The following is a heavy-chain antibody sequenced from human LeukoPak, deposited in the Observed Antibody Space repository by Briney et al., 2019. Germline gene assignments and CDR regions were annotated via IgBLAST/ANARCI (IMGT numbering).Heavy chain of an antibody. J-gene: IGHJ4*02. D-gene: IGHD3-10*01. V-gene: IGHV3-48*01. CDR3: ARDPYGSGSYYPS. CDR2: ISSSSSSI. Sequence: PGGSLRLSCAASGFTFSSYSMNWVRQAPGKGLEWVSYISSSSSSIYYADSVKGRFTISRDNAKNSLYLQMSSLRAEDTAVYYCARDPYGSGSYYPSWGQGTLVTVSP. CDR1: GFTFSSYS.